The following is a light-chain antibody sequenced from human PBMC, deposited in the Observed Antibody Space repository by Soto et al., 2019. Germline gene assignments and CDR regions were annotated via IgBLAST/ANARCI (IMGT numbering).Light chain of an antibody. J-gene: IGLJ2*01. CDR1: SSSIGSNY. V-gene: IGLV1-47*02. CDR3: AAWDNSLSGVI. CDR2: SNN. Sequence: QSVLTQPPSASGTPGQRVTISCSGSSSSIGSNYVYWYQHLPGTAPKLLIYSNNQRPSGVPDRFSGSKSGTSASLAISGLRSEDEADYYCAAWDNSLSGVIFGGGTKVTVL.